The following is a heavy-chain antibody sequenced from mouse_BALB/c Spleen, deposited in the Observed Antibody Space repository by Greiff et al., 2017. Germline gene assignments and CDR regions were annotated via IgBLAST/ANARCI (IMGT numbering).Heavy chain of an antibody. J-gene: IGHJ3*01. V-gene: IGHV3-6*02. Sequence: EVQLQQSGPDLVKPSQSLSLTCTVTGYSITSGYYWNWIRQFPGNKLEWMGYISYDGSNNYNPSLKNRISITRDTSKNQFFLKLNSVTTEDTATYYCARGIYYGNYEGFAYWGQGTLVTVSA. CDR1: GYSITSGYY. CDR2: ISYDGSN. CDR3: ARGIYYGNYEGFAY. D-gene: IGHD2-1*01.